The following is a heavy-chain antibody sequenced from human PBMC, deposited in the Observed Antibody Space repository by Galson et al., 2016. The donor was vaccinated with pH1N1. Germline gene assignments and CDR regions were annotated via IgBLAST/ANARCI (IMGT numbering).Heavy chain of an antibody. V-gene: IGHV1-2*02. CDR2: INLNSGVT. CDR3: ARDSKGGIPFHY. D-gene: IGHD1-26*01. CDR1: GYTFTDYY. Sequence: SVKVSCKASGYTFTDYYIHWVRQAPGKGLEWMGWINLNSGVTKYAQKFQDRVTMTRDTSINTAYMELSGLTSDDTAVYYCARDSKGGIPFHYWGQGTLVTLSS. J-gene: IGHJ4*02.